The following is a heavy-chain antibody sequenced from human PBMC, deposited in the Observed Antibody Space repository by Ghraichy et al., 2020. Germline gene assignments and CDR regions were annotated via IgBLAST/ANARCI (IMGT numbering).Heavy chain of an antibody. CDR3: ARGMDTAIISFFDY. J-gene: IGHJ4*02. CDR2: INPDSGGA. V-gene: IGHV1-2*06. Sequence: ASVNVSCKASGYTFTAYHLHWVRQAPGQGLEWMGRINPDSGGANYAQNFQARVTMTRDTSISTAYMELSRLKSDDTAVYYCARGMDTAIISFFDYWGQGSLVTVSS. CDR1: GYTFTAYH. D-gene: IGHD5-18*01.